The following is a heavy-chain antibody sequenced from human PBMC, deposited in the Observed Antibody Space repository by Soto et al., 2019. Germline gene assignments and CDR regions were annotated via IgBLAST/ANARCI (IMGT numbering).Heavy chain of an antibody. D-gene: IGHD3-22*01. Sequence: GESLKISCKGSGYSFTSYWIGWVRQMPGKGLEWRGIIYPGDSATRSSPSFQGPVTISADKSISTAYLQWSSLKASDTAIYYCARFSSYYYDSSGYYRPLTPHFYGMDVCGQVTTVTVSS. CDR2: IYPGDSAT. V-gene: IGHV5-51*01. J-gene: IGHJ6*02. CDR1: GYSFTSYW. CDR3: ARFSSYYYDSSGYYRPLTPHFYGMDV.